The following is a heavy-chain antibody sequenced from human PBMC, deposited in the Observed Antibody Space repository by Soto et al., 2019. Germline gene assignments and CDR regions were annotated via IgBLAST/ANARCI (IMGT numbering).Heavy chain of an antibody. CDR2: IYFNGNA. CDR3: ASVTFGGVVLAH. V-gene: IGHV4-59*13. CDR1: AASFSKYY. J-gene: IGHJ4*02. D-gene: IGHD3-16*01. Sequence: SETLSLTCTVSAASFSKYYWSWIRQPPGKGLEWIGYIYFNGNANYNPSLKRRVTISVDTSKKQISLNLTSVTDADTAVYFCASVTFGGVVLAHWGQGTLVTVSS.